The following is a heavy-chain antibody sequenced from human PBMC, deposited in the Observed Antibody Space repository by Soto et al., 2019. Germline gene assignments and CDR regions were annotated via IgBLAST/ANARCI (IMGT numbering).Heavy chain of an antibody. V-gene: IGHV4-31*03. Sequence: QVQLQESGPGLVKPSQTLSLTCTVSGGSISSGDYYCSWIRQHPGKGLEWIGYIYYSGSTYYNPSLKSRVTLSVETSKTQFSLKLSSVTAADTAVYYCARWWSGSRQGFDPWGQGTLVTVSS. CDR2: IYYSGST. J-gene: IGHJ5*02. CDR1: GGSISSGDYY. CDR3: ARWWSGSRQGFDP. D-gene: IGHD3-3*01.